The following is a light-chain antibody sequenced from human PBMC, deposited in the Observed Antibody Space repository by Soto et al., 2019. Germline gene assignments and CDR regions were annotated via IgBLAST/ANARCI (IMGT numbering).Light chain of an antibody. CDR2: DVT. J-gene: IGLJ2*01. V-gene: IGLV2-11*01. Sequence: QSALTQPRSVSGSPGQSVTISCTGTNSDVGGYNSVSWYQQHPGKAPKLMIYDVTKRPSGVPDRYSGSKSGNTASLTISGLQAEDEADYYCCSYAGSVVFGGGPKLTVL. CDR1: NSDVGGYNS. CDR3: CSYAGSVV.